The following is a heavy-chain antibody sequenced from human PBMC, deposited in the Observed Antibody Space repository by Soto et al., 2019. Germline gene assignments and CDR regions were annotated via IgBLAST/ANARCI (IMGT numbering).Heavy chain of an antibody. CDR2: ISYDGNNK. Sequence: QVQLVESGGGVVQPGRSLRLSCAASGFTFSSYVMHWVRQAPGKGLEWVAIISYDGNNKYYADSVKGRFTISRDNSKNTQYLQMNSLVAEDTAVYYCARAECDGGSCDTLVGLRYGVDVWGQGTRVTVSS. D-gene: IGHD2-15*01. J-gene: IGHJ6*02. CDR3: ARAECDGGSCDTLVGLRYGVDV. CDR1: GFTFSSYV. V-gene: IGHV3-30-3*01.